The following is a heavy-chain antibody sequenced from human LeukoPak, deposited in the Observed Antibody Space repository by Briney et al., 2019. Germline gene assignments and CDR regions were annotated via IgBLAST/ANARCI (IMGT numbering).Heavy chain of an antibody. CDR1: GGSISSSRYF. CDR2: ISYTGST. D-gene: IGHD1-20*01. V-gene: IGHV4-39*01. CDR3: ARRITGTTSDSFDS. Sequence: SETLSLTCTVSGGSISSSRYFWGWIRQPPRKGLEWIGSISYTGSTYYNPSLKSRVIISVDTSKNQFSLKLSSVTAADTAVYYCARRITGTTSDSFDSWGKGTLVTVSS. J-gene: IGHJ4*02.